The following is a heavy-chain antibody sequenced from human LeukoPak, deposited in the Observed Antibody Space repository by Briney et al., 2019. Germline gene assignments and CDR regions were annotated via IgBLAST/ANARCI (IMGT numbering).Heavy chain of an antibody. D-gene: IGHD3-22*01. CDR3: AREDPNYYDSSGYGPYAFDI. J-gene: IGHJ3*02. V-gene: IGHV1-69*01. Sequence: SVKVSCKASGGTFSSYAISWVRQATGQGLEWMGGIIPIFGTANYTQKFQGRVTITADESTSTAYMELSSLRSEDTAVYYCAREDPNYYDSSGYGPYAFDIWGQGTMVTLSS. CDR1: GGTFSSYA. CDR2: IIPIFGTA.